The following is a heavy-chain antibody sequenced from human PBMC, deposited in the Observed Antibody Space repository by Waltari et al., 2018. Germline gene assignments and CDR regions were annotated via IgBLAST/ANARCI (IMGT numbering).Heavy chain of an antibody. J-gene: IGHJ6*02. CDR3: AKENNPLGIPGDYGMDV. D-gene: IGHD1-20*01. Sequence: EVQLLESGGGLVQPGGSLRLSGAASGFTFSLPAMGWVRQTPGKGLEWVSSISGGGDSTYYGDSVRGRFTISRDNSKNALYLQMSSLSAEDAAVYYCAKENNPLGIPGDYGMDVWGQGTTVSVSS. CDR2: ISGGGDST. CDR1: GFTFSLPA. V-gene: IGHV3-23*01.